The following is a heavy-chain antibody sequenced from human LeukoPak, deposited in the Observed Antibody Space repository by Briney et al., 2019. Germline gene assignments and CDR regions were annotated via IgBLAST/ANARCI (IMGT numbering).Heavy chain of an antibody. D-gene: IGHD6-13*01. CDR2: IKQDGSEK. Sequence: GGSLRLSCAASGFTFSSYWMTWVRQAPGKGLGWVANIKQDGSEKYYVDSVKGRFTISRDNSKNTLYLQMNSLRAEDTALYYCAKDVGDSWSGKIYYFDYWGQGTLVTVSS. CDR1: GFTFSSYW. J-gene: IGHJ4*02. V-gene: IGHV3-7*03. CDR3: AKDVGDSWSGKIYYFDY.